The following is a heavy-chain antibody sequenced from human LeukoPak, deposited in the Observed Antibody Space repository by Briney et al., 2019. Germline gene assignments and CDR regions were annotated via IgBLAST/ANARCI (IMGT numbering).Heavy chain of an antibody. D-gene: IGHD6-19*01. CDR3: ARHQGTGLSSSGWY. CDR2: IYYSGST. J-gene: IGHJ4*02. Sequence: SETLSLTCPVAGGSISSSSYYWGWIRQPPGKGLEWIGSIYYSGSTYYNPFLKSRVTISVDTSKNQFSLKLSYVTAADTAVYYCARHQGTGLSSSGWYWGQGTLVTVSS. CDR1: GGSISSSSYY. V-gene: IGHV4-39*01.